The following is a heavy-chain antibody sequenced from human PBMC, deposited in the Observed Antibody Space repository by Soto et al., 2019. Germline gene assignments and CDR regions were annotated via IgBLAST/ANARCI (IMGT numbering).Heavy chain of an antibody. CDR2: ISYDGSNK. Sequence: GGSLRPSCAASGFTFSSYAMHWVRQAPGKGLEWVAVISYDGSNKYYADSVKGRFTISRDNSKNTLYLQMNSLRAEDTAVYYCARERGPGYCSGGSCQAFDYWGQGTLVTVSS. J-gene: IGHJ4*02. V-gene: IGHV3-30-3*01. CDR1: GFTFSSYA. D-gene: IGHD2-15*01. CDR3: ARERGPGYCSGGSCQAFDY.